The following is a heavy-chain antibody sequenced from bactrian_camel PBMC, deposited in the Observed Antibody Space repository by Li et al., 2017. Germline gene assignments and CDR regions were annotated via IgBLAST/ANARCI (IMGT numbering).Heavy chain of an antibody. Sequence: VQLVESGGHSLQAGGSLRLSCVVSGNSDSAACMAWFHQAPGSEREGVAFRTKGDYSSLADSVKGRFTVSKDNAKNTLYLQMNSLKPEDTAMYYCAARWRGGVCSPGAKPSSFDYWGQGTQVTVS. V-gene: IGHV3S53*01. CDR3: AARWRGGVCSPGAKPSSFDY. CDR2: RTKGDYS. CDR1: GNSDSAAC. J-gene: IGHJ6*01. D-gene: IGHD3*01.